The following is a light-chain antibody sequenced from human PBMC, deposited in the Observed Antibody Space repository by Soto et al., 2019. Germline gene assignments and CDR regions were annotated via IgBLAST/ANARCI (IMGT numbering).Light chain of an antibody. Sequence: DIHLTQSPSSLSASVRDRVTLTCRASQGISNKLAWYQQKPGNAPRLLIYEASTIPSGVPSRFRGSKAGTQFTLTIDSLQSEDFATHYCQQVKSYPRPFGGGTKVDVK. CDR3: QQVKSYPRP. CDR2: EAS. V-gene: IGKV1-9*01. CDR1: QGISNK. J-gene: IGKJ4*01.